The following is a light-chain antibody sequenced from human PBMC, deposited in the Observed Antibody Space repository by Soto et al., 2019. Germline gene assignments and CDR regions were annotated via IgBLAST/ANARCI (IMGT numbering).Light chain of an antibody. CDR2: DAS. Sequence: DIQMNPSPSTPSASVGGRVTITFRASQTISNWLAWYQQKPGKAPKLLIYDASTLESGVPSRFSGSGSGTEFTLTISTLQPDDFATYYCQQYNTYTWTFGQGTKVDIK. CDR3: QQYNTYTWT. CDR1: QTISNW. V-gene: IGKV1-5*01. J-gene: IGKJ1*01.